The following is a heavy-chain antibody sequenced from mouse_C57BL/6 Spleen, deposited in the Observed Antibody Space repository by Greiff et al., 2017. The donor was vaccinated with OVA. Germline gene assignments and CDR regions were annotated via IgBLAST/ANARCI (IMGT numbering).Heavy chain of an antibody. Sequence: QVQLQQSGPELVKPGASVKISCKASGYAFSSAWMNWVKQRPGKGLEWIGRIYPGDGDTKYNGKLKGKATLTADKSYITAYMQLSSLTSEDSAVYFCAQDSSGYGAMDYWGQGTSVTVSS. V-gene: IGHV1-82*01. CDR1: GYAFSSAW. CDR3: AQDSSGYGAMDY. J-gene: IGHJ4*01. D-gene: IGHD3-2*02. CDR2: IYPGDGDT.